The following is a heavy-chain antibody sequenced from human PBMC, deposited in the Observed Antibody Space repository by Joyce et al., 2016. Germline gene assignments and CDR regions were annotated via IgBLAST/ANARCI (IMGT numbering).Heavy chain of an antibody. J-gene: IGHJ6*03. CDR1: GYTFTQYV. D-gene: IGHD4-17*01. CDR2: INTKIGNP. Sequence: QVQLVQSGSELKKPGASVKVSCKSSGYTFTQYVINWMRQDAGQGREWMEGINTKIGNPTYAQGFTGRLGVSLDTSTAYMQVSSLKAEDTAVYYRARVPKRGGYDVDYGDPDYYYWYMDVWGKGTTVAVSS. CDR3: ARVPKRGGYDVDYGDPDYYYWYMDV. V-gene: IGHV7-4-1*02.